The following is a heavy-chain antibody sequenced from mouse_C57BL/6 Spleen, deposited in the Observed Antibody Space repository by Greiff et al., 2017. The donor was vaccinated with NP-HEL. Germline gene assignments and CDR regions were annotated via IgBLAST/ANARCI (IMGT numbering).Heavy chain of an antibody. CDR3: TTDGYYGSY. CDR1: GFNIKDDY. Sequence: EVQLQQSGAELVRPGASVKLSCTASGFNIKDDYMHWVKQRPEQGLEWIGWIDPENGDTEYASKVQGKATITADTSSNTAYLQLSSLTSEDTAVYYCTTDGYYGSYWGQGTLVTVSA. V-gene: IGHV14-4*01. CDR2: IDPENGDT. J-gene: IGHJ3*01. D-gene: IGHD2-3*01.